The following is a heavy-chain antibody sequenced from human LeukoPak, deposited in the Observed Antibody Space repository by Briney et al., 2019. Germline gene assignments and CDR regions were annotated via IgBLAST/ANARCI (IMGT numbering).Heavy chain of an antibody. CDR1: GYTFTSYD. Sequence: ASVKVSCKASGYTFTSYDINWVRQATGQGLEWMGWMNPNSGNTGYAQKFQGRVTMTRNTPISTAYMELSSLRSEDTAVYYCARGYTYYYGSGSSGGFDPWGQGTLVTVSS. J-gene: IGHJ5*02. CDR3: ARGYTYYYGSGSSGGFDP. CDR2: MNPNSGNT. V-gene: IGHV1-8*01. D-gene: IGHD3-10*01.